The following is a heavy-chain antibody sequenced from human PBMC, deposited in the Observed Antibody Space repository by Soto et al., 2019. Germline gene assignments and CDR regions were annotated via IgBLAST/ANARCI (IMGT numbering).Heavy chain of an antibody. CDR3: ARGYLGYENFDI. CDR1: GFTLTKYY. J-gene: IGHJ4*02. V-gene: IGHV1-46*03. CDR2: INPSGDGT. D-gene: IGHD5-12*01. Sequence: ASVKVSCKASGFTLTKYYVHWVRQAPGQGLEWMGMINPSGDGTSFAQTFQGRVTMTRDTSTSTVNVELTSLRSEDTAVYFCARGYLGYENFDIWGQGTLVTVSS.